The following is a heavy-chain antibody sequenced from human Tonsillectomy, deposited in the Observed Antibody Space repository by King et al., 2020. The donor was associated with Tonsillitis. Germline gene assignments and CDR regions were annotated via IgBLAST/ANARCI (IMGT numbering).Heavy chain of an antibody. CDR2: MKQDGSEK. D-gene: IGHD2-15*01. CDR1: GFTFSSSW. V-gene: IGHV3-7*01. Sequence: VQLVESGGGLVQPGGSLRLSCAASGFTFSSSWMTWVRQAPGKGLEWVAKMKQDGSEKYYVGSVKGRFTITRDNAKNSLYLQMNSLRAEDTAVYYCATVLHYCSGGRCYVGPIDYWGQGTLVTVSS. J-gene: IGHJ4*02. CDR3: ATVLHYCSGGRCYVGPIDY.